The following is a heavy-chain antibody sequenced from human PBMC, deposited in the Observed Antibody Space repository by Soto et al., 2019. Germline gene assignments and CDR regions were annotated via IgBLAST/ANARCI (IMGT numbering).Heavy chain of an antibody. CDR1: GYTFTRYG. Sequence: QGQLVQSGAEVKKPGASVKVSCKASGYTFTRYGISWVRQAPGQGLEWMGWISGYNGDTNYAQKFQGRVTMTVDTSAXTAFMELTRLTSDDRAVYYCAKNGQPPYYYYGMDVWGQGTTVTVSS. D-gene: IGHD2-8*01. J-gene: IGHJ6*02. CDR2: ISGYNGDT. CDR3: AKNGQPPYYYYGMDV. V-gene: IGHV1-18*01.